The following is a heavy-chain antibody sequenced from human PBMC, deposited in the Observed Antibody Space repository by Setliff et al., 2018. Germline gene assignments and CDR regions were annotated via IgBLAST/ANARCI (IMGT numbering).Heavy chain of an antibody. V-gene: IGHV1-3*01. Sequence: ASVKVSCKASGYTFTSYAMHWVRQAPGQRLEWMGWINAGNGNTKYPQKFQGRVTITRDTSASTAYMELSSLRSEDTAVYYCAREGLTLVRGATSWFDPWGQGTLVTVSS. CDR3: AREGLTLVRGATSWFDP. J-gene: IGHJ5*02. CDR1: GYTFTSYA. D-gene: IGHD3-10*01. CDR2: INAGNGNT.